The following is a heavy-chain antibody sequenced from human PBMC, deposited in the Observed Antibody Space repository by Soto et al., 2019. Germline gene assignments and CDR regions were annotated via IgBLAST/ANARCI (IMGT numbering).Heavy chain of an antibody. CDR1: GFTVSSNY. CDR2: IYSDGTT. Sequence: GGSLRLSCEASGFTVSSNYMTWVRQAPGKGLEWVSVIYSDGTTYYADSVRGRFTISRDKSNNSLILQMSSLRVEDTAVYYCARTRLYDASGYYYYYYGMDVWGQGTTVTAP. D-gene: IGHD3-22*01. J-gene: IGHJ6*02. V-gene: IGHV3-53*01. CDR3: ARTRLYDASGYYYYYYGMDV.